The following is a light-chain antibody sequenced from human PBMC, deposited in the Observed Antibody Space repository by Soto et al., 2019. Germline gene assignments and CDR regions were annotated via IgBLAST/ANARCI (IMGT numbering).Light chain of an antibody. CDR3: QQFDDLAWT. Sequence: VLTQSPGSLCLSPGAGATVSWSSSQSVSSSYLAWYQQKPGQDPRILIYGASSRATDIPDRFSGSGSGTDFTLTISRLEPGDFAVYYCQQFDDLAWTGGKWTQGDIK. J-gene: IGKJ1*01. CDR2: GAS. CDR1: QSVSSSY. V-gene: IGKV3-20*01.